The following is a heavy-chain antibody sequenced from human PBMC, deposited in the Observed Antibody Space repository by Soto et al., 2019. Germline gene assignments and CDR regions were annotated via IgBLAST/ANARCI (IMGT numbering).Heavy chain of an antibody. J-gene: IGHJ4*02. Sequence: GASVKVSCKASGYSFTGYSMHWVRQAPGQGLEWMGWINPKNGATNYSRKFQGRVTMIRDTSMSTVYMELSSLKSDDTAVYYCAKESHSTSWYGSADYWRQGTLVTVSS. V-gene: IGHV1-2*02. CDR2: INPKNGAT. CDR3: AKESHSTSWYGSADY. CDR1: GYSFTGYS. D-gene: IGHD2-2*01.